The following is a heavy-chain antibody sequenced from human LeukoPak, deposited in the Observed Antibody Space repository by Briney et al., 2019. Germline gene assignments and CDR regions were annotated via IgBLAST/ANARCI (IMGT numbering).Heavy chain of an antibody. CDR3: ARGGGRYSVDY. D-gene: IGHD1-26*01. CDR1: GYTFTGYY. J-gene: IGHJ4*02. Sequence: GASVKVSCKASGYTFTGYYMHWVRQAPGQGLEWMGWINPNSGGTNYAQKFQGRVTMTRDTSISTAYMELSGLSFDDTAVYYCARGGGRYSVDYWGQGTLVIVSS. CDR2: INPNSGGT. V-gene: IGHV1-2*02.